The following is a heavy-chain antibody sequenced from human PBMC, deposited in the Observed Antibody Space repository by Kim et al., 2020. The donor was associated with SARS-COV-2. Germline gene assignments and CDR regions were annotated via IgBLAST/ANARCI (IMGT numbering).Heavy chain of an antibody. V-gene: IGHV3-30*02. Sequence: VKGRFTISRDNSKNTLYLQMNSPRAEDTAVYYCAKDDYASSWYYYYYGMDVWGQGTTVTVSS. D-gene: IGHD6-13*01. CDR3: AKDDYASSWYYYYYGMDV. J-gene: IGHJ6*02.